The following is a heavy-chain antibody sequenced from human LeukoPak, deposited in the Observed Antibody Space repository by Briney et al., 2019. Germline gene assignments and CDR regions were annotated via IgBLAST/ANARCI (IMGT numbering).Heavy chain of an antibody. CDR1: GGTFSSYA. CDR3: ARGGLRPTYYFDY. J-gene: IGHJ4*02. V-gene: IGHV1-69*05. Sequence: GASVKVSCKASGGTFSSYAISWVRQAPGQGLEWMGRIIPIFGTANYAQKFQGRVTITTDESTSTAYMGLSSLRSEDTAVYYCARGGLRPTYYFDYWGQGTLVTVSS. D-gene: IGHD5-12*01. CDR2: IIPIFGTA.